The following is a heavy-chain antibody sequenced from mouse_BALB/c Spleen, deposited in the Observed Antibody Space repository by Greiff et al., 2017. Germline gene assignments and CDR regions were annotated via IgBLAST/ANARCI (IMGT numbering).Heavy chain of an antibody. CDR2: ISSGGGNT. CDR3: ARSAGYNAMDD. Sequence: EVKLMESGGGLVQPGGSRKLSCAASGFTFSSYTMSWVRQTPEKRLEWVATISSGGGNTYYPDSVKGRFTISRDNAKNNLYLQMSSLRSEDTALYYCARSAGYNAMDDWGQGTSVTVSS. J-gene: IGHJ4*01. V-gene: IGHV5-9*03. CDR1: GFTFSSYT.